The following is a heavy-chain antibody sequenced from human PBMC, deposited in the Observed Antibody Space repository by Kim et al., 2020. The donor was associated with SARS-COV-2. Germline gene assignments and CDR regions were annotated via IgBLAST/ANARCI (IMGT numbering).Heavy chain of an antibody. CDR1: GGSFSGYY. Sequence: SETLSLTCAVYGGSFSGYYWSWIRQPPGKGLEWIGEINHSGSTNYNPSLKSRVTISVDTSKNQLSLKLSSVTAADTAVYYCARGTVVVAATRRSVAFDIWGQGTMVTVSS. CDR3: ARGTVVVAATRRSVAFDI. D-gene: IGHD2-15*01. V-gene: IGHV4-34*01. J-gene: IGHJ3*02. CDR2: INHSGST.